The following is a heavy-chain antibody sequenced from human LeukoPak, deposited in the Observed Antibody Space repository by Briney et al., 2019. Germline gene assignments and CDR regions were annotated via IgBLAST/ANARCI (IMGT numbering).Heavy chain of an antibody. V-gene: IGHV3-48*03. CDR2: ISSASGSL. D-gene: IGHD2-21*02. CDR3: ARGGKVTVFDY. CDR1: GFTFSSFE. Sequence: PGGSLRLSCARSGFTFSSFEMTWVRQAPGKGLEWISYISSASGSLYYADSVKGRFTISRDNAKKSLYLQMNSLRADDTAIYYCARGGKVTVFDYWGQGILVTVSS. J-gene: IGHJ4*02.